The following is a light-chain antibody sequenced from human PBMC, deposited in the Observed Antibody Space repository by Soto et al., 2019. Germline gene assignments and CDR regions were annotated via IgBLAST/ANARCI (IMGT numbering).Light chain of an antibody. V-gene: IGKV1-5*01. CDR3: QHYNTYPWT. CDR1: QTISNW. J-gene: IGKJ1*01. CDR2: DAS. Sequence: DIQMTQSPSTLSASVGDIVTISCRASQTISNWLAWYQQKPGKAPKLLIYDASSLESGVPSRFSGSGSGTEFTLTISSLQPGDFATYYCQHYNTYPWTFGQGTKVDI.